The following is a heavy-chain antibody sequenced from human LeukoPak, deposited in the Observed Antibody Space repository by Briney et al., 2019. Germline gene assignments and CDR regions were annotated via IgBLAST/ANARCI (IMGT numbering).Heavy chain of an antibody. Sequence: PSETLPLTCTVSGGSISSYYWSWIRQPPGKGLEWIGYIYYSGSTNYNPSLKSRVTISVDTSKNPFSLKLSSVTAADTAVYYCARSGGWKSSTDIWGQGTMVTVSS. V-gene: IGHV4-59*01. CDR1: GGSISSYY. CDR2: IYYSGST. CDR3: ARSGGWKSSTDI. J-gene: IGHJ3*02. D-gene: IGHD6-13*01.